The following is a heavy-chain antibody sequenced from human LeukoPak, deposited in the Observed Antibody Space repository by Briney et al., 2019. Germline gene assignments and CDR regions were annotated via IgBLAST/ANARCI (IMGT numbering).Heavy chain of an antibody. CDR1: GGSISGYY. D-gene: IGHD6-13*01. CDR2: IYFNGST. CDR3: ARAHSSTWYDADAFDI. V-gene: IGHV4-59*12. J-gene: IGHJ3*02. Sequence: SETLSLTCTVSGGSISGYYWSWIRQPPGKGLEWIGYIYFNGSTNYNPALKSRVTISVDTSKNQFSLKLSSVTAADTAIYYCARAHSSTWYDADAFDIWGQGTMVTVSS.